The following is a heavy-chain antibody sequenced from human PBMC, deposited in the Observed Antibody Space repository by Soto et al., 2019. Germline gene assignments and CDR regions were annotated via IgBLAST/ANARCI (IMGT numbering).Heavy chain of an antibody. CDR3: VHNPPYSSSWYYFDY. CDR2: IYWNDDK. J-gene: IGHJ4*02. V-gene: IGHV2-5*01. Sequence: TLVNTTQTLTLTCTFSGFSLSTSGVGVGWIRQPPGKALEWLALIYWNDDKRYSPSLKSRLTITKDTSKNQVVLTMTNMDPVDTATYXCVHNPPYSSSWYYFDYWGQGTLVTVSS. CDR1: GFSLSTSGVG. D-gene: IGHD6-13*01.